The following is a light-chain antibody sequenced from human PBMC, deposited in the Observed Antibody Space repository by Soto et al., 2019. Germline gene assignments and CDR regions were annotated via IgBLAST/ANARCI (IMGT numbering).Light chain of an antibody. J-gene: IGKJ1*01. CDR2: DAS. V-gene: IGKV3-11*01. Sequence: EIGFTHSPATLSLSPGERATLSCRASQSVSSYLAWYQQKPGQAPRLPIYDASNRATGIPARFSGSGSGTDFTLTISSLEPEDFAVYYCQQRSNWPWTFGQGTKVDIK. CDR3: QQRSNWPWT. CDR1: QSVSSY.